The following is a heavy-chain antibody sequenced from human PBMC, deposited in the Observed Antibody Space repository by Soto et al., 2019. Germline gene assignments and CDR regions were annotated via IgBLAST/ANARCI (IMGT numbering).Heavy chain of an antibody. D-gene: IGHD3-22*01. J-gene: IGHJ3*02. CDR3: AKDLSRDGYSYGYSSHDSSGYYPDAFDI. Sequence: GGSLRLSCAASGFTFSSYGMHWVRQAPGKGLEWVAVISYDGSNKYYADSVKGRFTISRDNSKNTLYLQMNSLRAEDTAVYYCAKDLSRDGYSYGYSSHDSSGYYPDAFDIWGQGTMVTVSS. CDR2: ISYDGSNK. CDR1: GFTFSSYG. V-gene: IGHV3-30*18.